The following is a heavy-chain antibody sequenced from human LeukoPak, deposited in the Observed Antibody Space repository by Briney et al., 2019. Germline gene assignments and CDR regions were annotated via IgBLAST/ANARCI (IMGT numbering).Heavy chain of an antibody. D-gene: IGHD3-3*01. J-gene: IGHJ5*02. CDR3: ARSAIFGERRGWFDP. V-gene: IGHV4-38-2*02. Sequence: PSETLSLTCTVSGYSISSGYYWGWIRQPPGKGLEWIGSIYHSGSTYYNPSLKSRVTISVDTSKNQFSLKLSSVTAADTAVYYCARSAIFGERRGWFDPWGQGTLVTVSS. CDR2: IYHSGST. CDR1: GYSISSGYY.